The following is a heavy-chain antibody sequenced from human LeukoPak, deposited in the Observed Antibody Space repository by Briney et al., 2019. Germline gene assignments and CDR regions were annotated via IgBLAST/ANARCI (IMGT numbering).Heavy chain of an antibody. CDR1: GGSISSSSYY. V-gene: IGHV4-39*01. Sequence: SETLSLTCTASGGSISSSSYYWGWIRQPPGKGLEWIGSIYYSGSTYYNPSLKSRVTISVDTSKNQFSLKLSSVTAADTAVYYCARHGSGCTNGVCYNLAYWGQGTLVTVSS. CDR2: IYYSGST. J-gene: IGHJ4*02. CDR3: ARHGSGCTNGVCYNLAY. D-gene: IGHD2-8*01.